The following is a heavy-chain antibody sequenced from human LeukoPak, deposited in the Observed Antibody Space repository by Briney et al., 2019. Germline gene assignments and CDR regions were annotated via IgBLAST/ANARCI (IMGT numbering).Heavy chain of an antibody. CDR2: IYSSGST. D-gene: IGHD6-13*01. V-gene: IGHV4-61*09. CDR3: ARVYYSNSYDYWYFDL. J-gene: IGHJ2*01. Sequence: SETLSLTCTVSGFSMSSGSYYWTWIRQPAGKGLEWIGHIYSSGSTNYNPSLKRRVTMSVDTSKNQFSLKLTSVTAADTAVYYCARVYYSNSYDYWYFDLWGRGTLVTVSS. CDR1: GFSMSSGSYY.